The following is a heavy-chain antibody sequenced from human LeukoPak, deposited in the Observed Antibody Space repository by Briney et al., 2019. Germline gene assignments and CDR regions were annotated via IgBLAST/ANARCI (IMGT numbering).Heavy chain of an antibody. V-gene: IGHV3-23*01. Sequence: PGGSLRLSCAASGFTFSSYAMSWVRQAPGKGLEWVSAISGSGGSTYYADSVKGRFTISRDNSKNTLYLQMNSLRAEDTAVYYCARAGWSMVRFDYWGQGTLVTVSS. J-gene: IGHJ4*02. D-gene: IGHD6-19*01. CDR2: ISGSGGST. CDR1: GFTFSSYA. CDR3: ARAGWSMVRFDY.